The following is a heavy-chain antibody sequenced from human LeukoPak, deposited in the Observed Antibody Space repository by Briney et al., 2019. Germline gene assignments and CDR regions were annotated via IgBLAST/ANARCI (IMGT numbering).Heavy chain of an antibody. CDR2: IKPDGGEK. CDR1: GFTFSSYM. CDR3: ARDRIVGATSPGGY. V-gene: IGHV3-7*03. J-gene: IGHJ4*02. D-gene: IGHD1-26*01. Sequence: PGGSLRLSCAASGFTFSSYMMTWVRQAPGKGLEWVANIKPDGGEKFYVDSVKGRFTISRDNAKNSLYLQMNSLRAEDTAFYYCARDRIVGATSPGGYWGQGTLVTVSS.